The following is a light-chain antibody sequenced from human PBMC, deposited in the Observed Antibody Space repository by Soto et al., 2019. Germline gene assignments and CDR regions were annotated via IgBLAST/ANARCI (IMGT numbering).Light chain of an antibody. J-gene: IGLJ1*01. V-gene: IGLV1-40*01. CDR1: SSNIGAGYD. Sequence: QSVLTQPRSVSGAPGQRVTISCTGRSSNIGAGYDVHWYQQLPGTAPKLLIYGSSNRPSGVPDRFSGSKSGTSASLAITGLQAEDEADYYCQSYDSSLSGYVFGTGPKVTVL. CDR2: GSS. CDR3: QSYDSSLSGYV.